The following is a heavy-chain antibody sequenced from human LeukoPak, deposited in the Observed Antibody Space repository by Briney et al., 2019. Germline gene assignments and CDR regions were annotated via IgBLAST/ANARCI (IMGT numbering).Heavy chain of an antibody. V-gene: IGHV3-30*18. CDR1: GFTFSSYG. Sequence: GGSLRLSCAASGFTFSSYGMHWVRQAPGKGLEWVAVISCDGSNKYYADSVKGRFTISRDNSKNTLHLQMNSLRAEDTAVYYCAKDKGKPLTYYDILTGPFWGQGTLVTVSS. D-gene: IGHD3-9*01. CDR3: AKDKGKPLTYYDILTGPF. CDR2: ISCDGSNK. J-gene: IGHJ4*02.